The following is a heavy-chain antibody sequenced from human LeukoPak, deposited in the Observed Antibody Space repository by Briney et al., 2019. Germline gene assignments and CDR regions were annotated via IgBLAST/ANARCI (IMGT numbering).Heavy chain of an antibody. CDR3: ARDRIPGLAAAGLPIDY. Sequence: PSETLSLTCTVSGGSISSSSYYWGWIRQPPGKGLEWIGSIYYSGSTYYNPSLKSRVTISVDTSKNQFSLKLSSVTAADTAVYYCARDRIPGLAAAGLPIDYWGQGTLVTVSS. J-gene: IGHJ4*02. D-gene: IGHD6-13*01. V-gene: IGHV4-39*07. CDR2: IYYSGST. CDR1: GGSISSSSYY.